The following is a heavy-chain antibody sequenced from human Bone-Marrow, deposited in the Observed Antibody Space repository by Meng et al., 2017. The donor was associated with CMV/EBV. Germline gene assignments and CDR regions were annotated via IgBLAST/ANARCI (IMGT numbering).Heavy chain of an antibody. D-gene: IGHD1-14*01. CDR3: AKDQRDGISYLDY. CDR1: GFPFSTYG. Sequence: GESLKISCTASGFPFSTYGMHWVRQAPGKGLEWVALIKLDGTYKYYADSAKGRFTISRDNSKTTLYLQMNSLRGEDTAVYYCAKDQRDGISYLDYWGQGTLVTVSS. CDR2: IKLDGTYK. V-gene: IGHV3-30*02. J-gene: IGHJ4*02.